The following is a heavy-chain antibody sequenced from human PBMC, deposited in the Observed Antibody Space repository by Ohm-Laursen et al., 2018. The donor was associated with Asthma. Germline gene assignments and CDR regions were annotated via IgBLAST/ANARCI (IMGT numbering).Heavy chain of an antibody. V-gene: IGHV6-1*01. CDR1: GDSVSSNSAA. CDR3: ARGHTGEPDPSYWYFDL. CDR2: TYYRSKWYN. Sequence: SDTLSLTCAISGDSVSSNSAAWNWIRQSPSRGLEWLGRTYYRSKWYNDYAVSVKSRITINPDTSKNQFSLQLNSVTPEDTAVYYCARGHTGEPDPSYWYFDLWGRGTLVTVSS. J-gene: IGHJ2*01. D-gene: IGHD7-27*01.